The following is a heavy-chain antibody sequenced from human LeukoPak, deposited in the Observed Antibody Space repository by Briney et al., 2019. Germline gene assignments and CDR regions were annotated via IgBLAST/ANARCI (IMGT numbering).Heavy chain of an antibody. J-gene: IGHJ4*02. Sequence: SETLSLTCTVSGGSISSTTYYWGWIRQPPGKGLEWIASMHYSGSTYYNPSLNNRVTRSIDTSKNQFSLKLSSVTAADTAVYYFARFRRDGYPFDYWGQGTLVTVSS. D-gene: IGHD5-24*01. V-gene: IGHV4-39*07. CDR1: GGSISSTTYY. CDR3: ARFRRDGYPFDY. CDR2: MHYSGST.